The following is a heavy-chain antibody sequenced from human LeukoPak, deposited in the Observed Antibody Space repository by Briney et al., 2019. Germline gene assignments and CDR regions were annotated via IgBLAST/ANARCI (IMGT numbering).Heavy chain of an antibody. Sequence: ASVKVSCKVSGYTLTELSMHWVRQAPGKGLEWMGGFDAEDGETIYAQKFQGRVTMTEDTSTDTAYMELSSLRSEDTAVYYCATDLPGYSSKNGAFDIWGQGTMVTVSS. V-gene: IGHV1-24*01. J-gene: IGHJ3*02. D-gene: IGHD6-13*01. CDR2: FDAEDGET. CDR3: ATDLPGYSSKNGAFDI. CDR1: GYTLTELS.